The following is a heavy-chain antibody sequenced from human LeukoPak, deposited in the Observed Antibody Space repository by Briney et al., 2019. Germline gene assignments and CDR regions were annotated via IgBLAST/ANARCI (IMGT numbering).Heavy chain of an antibody. CDR1: GYTISSRYS. CDR3: ARMERSMAADY. CDR2: IYHSGNT. J-gene: IGHJ4*02. V-gene: IGHV4-38-2*01. D-gene: IGHD2-2*01. Sequence: PSETLSLTCAVSGYTISSRYSWGWIRQPPGKGREWIGNIYHSGNTYYNQSLRSRVTISADMSKAQFSLKLRSVTAADTAVYYCARMERSMAADYWGQGTLVTVSS.